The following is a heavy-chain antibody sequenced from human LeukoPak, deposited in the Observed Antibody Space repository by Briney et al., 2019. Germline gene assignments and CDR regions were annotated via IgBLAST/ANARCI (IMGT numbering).Heavy chain of an antibody. J-gene: IGHJ3*02. CDR2: ISWNSGSI. D-gene: IGHD1-1*01. V-gene: IGHV3-9*01. CDR3: AKAIPPYWNDAFDI. CDR1: VFTFDDYA. Sequence: HPGGSLRLSCAASVFTFDDYAMHWVRQAPGKVLEWVSGISWNSGSIGYADSVTGRFTISSDTDKTSLYLQMNSLTTEDTALYYSAKAIPPYWNDAFDIWGQGTLVTVSS.